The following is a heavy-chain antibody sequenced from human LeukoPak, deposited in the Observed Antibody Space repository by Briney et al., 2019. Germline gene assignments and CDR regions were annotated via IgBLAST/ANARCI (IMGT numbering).Heavy chain of an antibody. Sequence: GGSLRLSCAASGFTFRSYAMSWVRQAPGKGLEWGSAISGSGDITLYADSAKGRFTMPRDNFKNTLYLQMNSLRAEDTAVYYCAKVSRLAVVPAARLDYWGQGIQVTVSS. D-gene: IGHD2-2*01. V-gene: IGHV3-23*01. CDR2: ISGSGDIT. CDR3: AKVSRLAVVPAARLDY. CDR1: GFTFRSYA. J-gene: IGHJ4*02.